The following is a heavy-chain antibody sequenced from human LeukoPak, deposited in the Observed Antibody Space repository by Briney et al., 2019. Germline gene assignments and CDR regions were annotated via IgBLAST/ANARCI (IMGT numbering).Heavy chain of an antibody. Sequence: SETLSLTCTVSGGSISSSSYYWGWIRQPPGKGLEWIGSIYYSGSTYYNPSLKSRVTISVDTSKNQFSLKLSSVTAADTAVYYCARDHKGGMVTPSGTLWYYYYGMDVWGQGTTVTVSS. J-gene: IGHJ6*02. CDR2: IYYSGST. CDR3: ARDHKGGMVTPSGTLWYYYYGMDV. D-gene: IGHD5-18*01. CDR1: GGSISSSSYY. V-gene: IGHV4-39*07.